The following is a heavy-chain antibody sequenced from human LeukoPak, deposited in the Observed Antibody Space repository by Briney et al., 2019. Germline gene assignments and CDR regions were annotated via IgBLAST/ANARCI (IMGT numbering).Heavy chain of an antibody. V-gene: IGHV4-39*07. J-gene: IGHJ5*02. Sequence: SETLSLTCTVSGGSVSSSSYSWGWIRQPPGKGLEWIGSIYYSGSTNCNPSLKSRVTISVDTSKNQFSLKLSSVTAADTAVYYCARALYGDYVPFDPWGQGTLVTVSS. CDR1: GGSVSSSSYS. CDR2: IYYSGST. CDR3: ARALYGDYVPFDP. D-gene: IGHD4-17*01.